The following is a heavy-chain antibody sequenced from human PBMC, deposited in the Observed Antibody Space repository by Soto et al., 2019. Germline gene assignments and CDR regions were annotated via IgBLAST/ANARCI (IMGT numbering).Heavy chain of an antibody. Sequence: SVKVSCKTSGFTFSRSAVHCVRQARGHRLQWIGWIDVGSANANYAQMLQERVTIGRDMSTSTAYMELSSLRPEDTAVYYCAEDMVRGVIPQLLDYWGQGSLVPVSS. J-gene: IGHJ4*02. CDR2: IDVGSANA. CDR3: AEDMVRGVIPQLLDY. D-gene: IGHD3-10*01. V-gene: IGHV1-58*01. CDR1: GFTFSRSA.